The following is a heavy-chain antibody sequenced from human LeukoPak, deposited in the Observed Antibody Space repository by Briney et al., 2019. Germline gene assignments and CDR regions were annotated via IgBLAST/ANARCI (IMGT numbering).Heavy chain of an antibody. CDR1: GFTFSNAW. CDR3: LPGIVEADYYYYYGMDV. J-gene: IGHJ6*02. Sequence: GGSLRLSCAASGFTFSNAWMSWVRQAPGKGLEWVGRIKSKIDGETTDYAAPVKGRFTVSGDDSKNTLFLQMNSLKTEDTAVYYCLPGIVEADYYYYYGMDVWGQGTTVTVSS. CDR2: IKSKIDGETT. V-gene: IGHV3-15*01. D-gene: IGHD6-19*01.